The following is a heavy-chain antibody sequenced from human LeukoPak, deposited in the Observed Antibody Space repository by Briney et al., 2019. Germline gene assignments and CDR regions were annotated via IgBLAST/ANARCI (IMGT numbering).Heavy chain of an antibody. CDR1: GFTFDDYA. CDR2: ISWDGGST. Sequence: GGSLRLSCAASGFTFDDYAMHWVRQAPGEGLEWVSLISWDGGSTYYADSVKGRFTISRDNSKNSLYLQMNSVRAEDTALYYCAKPSSSRRGDYFDYWGQGTLVTVSS. J-gene: IGHJ4*02. D-gene: IGHD3-10*01. CDR3: AKPSSSRRGDYFDY. V-gene: IGHV3-43D*03.